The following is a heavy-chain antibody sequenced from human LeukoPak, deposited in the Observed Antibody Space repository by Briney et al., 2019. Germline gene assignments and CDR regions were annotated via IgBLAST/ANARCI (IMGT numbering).Heavy chain of an antibody. D-gene: IGHD3-10*01. J-gene: IGHJ4*02. CDR3: ARLPEYYYGSGSYYIPRYYFDY. V-gene: IGHV4-39*07. Sequence: SETLSLTCTVSGGSISSSSYYWGWIRQPPGKGLEWIGSIYYSGSTYYNPSLKSRVTISVDTSKNQFSLKLSSVTAADTAVYYCARLPEYYYGSGSYYIPRYYFDYWGQGTLVTVSS. CDR2: IYYSGST. CDR1: GGSISSSSYY.